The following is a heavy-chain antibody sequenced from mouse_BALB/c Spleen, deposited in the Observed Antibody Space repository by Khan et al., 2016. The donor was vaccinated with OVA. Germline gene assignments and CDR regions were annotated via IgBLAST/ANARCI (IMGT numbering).Heavy chain of an antibody. D-gene: IGHD3-2*02. CDR3: SRSGYGFGAY. J-gene: IGHJ3*01. V-gene: IGHV1-54*01. CDR2: INPGSGGA. Sequence: QVQLQQSGAELVRPGTSVKVSCKAPGYAFTDYLIEWLKQRPGQGLEWIGVINPGSGGANYNEKFKDKATLTADKSSNTAYMQLTSLTSDDSADYFCSRSGYGFGAYWGPGTLVTVSA. CDR1: GYAFTDYL.